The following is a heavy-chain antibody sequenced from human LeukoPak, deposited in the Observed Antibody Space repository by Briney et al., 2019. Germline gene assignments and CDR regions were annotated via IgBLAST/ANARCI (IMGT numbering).Heavy chain of an antibody. D-gene: IGHD3-22*01. CDR1: GGSISSYY. Sequence: SETLSLTCTVSGGSISSYYWSWIRQPAGKGLEWIGYIYYSGSTNYYPSLKSRVTISVDTSKNQFSLKLSSVTAADTAVYYCERYLYYDSSGSPRSRFDPWGQGTLVTVSS. CDR2: IYYSGST. J-gene: IGHJ5*02. CDR3: ERYLYYDSSGSPRSRFDP. V-gene: IGHV4-59*01.